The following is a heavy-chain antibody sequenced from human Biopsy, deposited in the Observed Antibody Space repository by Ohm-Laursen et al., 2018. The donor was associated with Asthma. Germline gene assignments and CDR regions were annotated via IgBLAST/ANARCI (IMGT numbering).Heavy chain of an antibody. Sequence: TLSLTCTVSYGSITSGGYYWTWIRQHPGKGLEWVGYVFSRGSTYYNPYLDSRVMISLDTSKNQFSLSLSSVTAADTAVYFCSRDLGIVGATPDGFNIWGQGTLVTVSS. CDR3: SRDLGIVGATPDGFNI. D-gene: IGHD1-26*01. J-gene: IGHJ3*02. CDR2: VFSRGST. CDR1: YGSITSGGYY. V-gene: IGHV4-30-4*08.